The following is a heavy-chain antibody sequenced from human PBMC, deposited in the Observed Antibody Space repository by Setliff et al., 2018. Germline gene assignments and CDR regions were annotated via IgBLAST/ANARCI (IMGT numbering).Heavy chain of an antibody. V-gene: IGHV2-5*02. Sequence: SGPTLVNPTQTLTLTCTFSGFSLTTSGVGVGWVRQPPGKALEWLAIIFWDDDKRYSPSLKNRLTITKDSLKRQVVLTMTNVDPVDTATYYCVHRPGYCFTTTCWNFGYWGQGALVTVSS. CDR2: IFWDDDK. J-gene: IGHJ4*02. CDR1: GFSLTTSGVG. CDR3: VHRPGYCFTTTCWNFGY. D-gene: IGHD2-2*01.